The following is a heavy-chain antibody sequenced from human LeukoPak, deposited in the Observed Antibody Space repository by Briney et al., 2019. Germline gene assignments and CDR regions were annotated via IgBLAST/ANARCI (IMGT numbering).Heavy chain of an antibody. CDR1: GFTFSNYW. Sequence: GGSLRLSCVASGFTFSNYWMHWVRQAPGKGLEWVSAISGSDSSTYYADSVKGRFTISRDNSKNTLYLQMNSLRAEDTAVYYCAKPMIVVRAAFDIWGQGTMVTVSS. D-gene: IGHD3-22*01. V-gene: IGHV3-23*01. CDR3: AKPMIVVRAAFDI. CDR2: ISGSDSST. J-gene: IGHJ3*02.